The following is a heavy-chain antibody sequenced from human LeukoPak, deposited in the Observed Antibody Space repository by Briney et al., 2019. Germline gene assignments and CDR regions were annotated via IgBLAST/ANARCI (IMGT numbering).Heavy chain of an antibody. V-gene: IGHV3-66*01. J-gene: IGHJ4*02. CDR1: GFTVSSNY. D-gene: IGHD6-13*01. CDR3: AKDRPTVYSSSWLHFLDS. Sequence: GGSLRLSCAASGFTVSSNYMSWVRQAPGKGLEWVSVIYSGGSTYYADSVKGRFTISRDNSKNTLYLQMNSLRAEDTAVYYCAKDRPTVYSSSWLHFLDSWGQGTLVTVSS. CDR2: IYSGGST.